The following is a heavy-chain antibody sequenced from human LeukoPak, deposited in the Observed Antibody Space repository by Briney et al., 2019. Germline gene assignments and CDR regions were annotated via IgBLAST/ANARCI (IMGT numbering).Heavy chain of an antibody. CDR2: IYNGGST. J-gene: IGHJ4*02. Sequence: GGSVRLSRAACGFTHRSNYMSWVRQAPGKGLAWVSVIYNGGSTYYADSVKGRFTISRDNSKNTLYLQMNSLRAEDTAVYYCARDLRYYGSGSYDNWGQGTLVTVSS. V-gene: IGHV3-66*01. CDR3: ARDLRYYGSGSYDN. CDR1: GFTHRSNY. D-gene: IGHD3-10*01.